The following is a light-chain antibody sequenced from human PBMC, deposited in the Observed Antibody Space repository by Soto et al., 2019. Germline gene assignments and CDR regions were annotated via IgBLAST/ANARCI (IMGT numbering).Light chain of an antibody. Sequence: EVVLTQSPATLSSSPGESVTLSCRASQSINTYLAWYQQKPGQAPRLLIYDASYRAAGIPSRFSGSGSGTDFTLTISSLEHADFAIYHCQQRSNWHLTFGGGTKVEI. V-gene: IGKV3-11*01. CDR2: DAS. CDR3: QQRSNWHLT. CDR1: QSINTY. J-gene: IGKJ4*01.